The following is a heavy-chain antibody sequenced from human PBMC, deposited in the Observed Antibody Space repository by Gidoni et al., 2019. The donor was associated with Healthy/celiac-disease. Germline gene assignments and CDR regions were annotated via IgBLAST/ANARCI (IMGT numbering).Heavy chain of an antibody. J-gene: IGHJ6*02. CDR1: GGTLSSYA. V-gene: IGHV1-69*01. D-gene: IGHD6-6*01. CDR2: IIPIFGTA. Sequence: QVQLVQSGAEGKKPGSSVKVSCKASGGTLSSYAISWGRTAPGQGLEWMGGIIPIFGTANYEQQFQGRVTITADESTSTAYMELSSLRSEDTAVYSCARPEYSSRATQPNYYYYYGMDVWGQGTTVTVSS. CDR3: ARPEYSSRATQPNYYYYYGMDV.